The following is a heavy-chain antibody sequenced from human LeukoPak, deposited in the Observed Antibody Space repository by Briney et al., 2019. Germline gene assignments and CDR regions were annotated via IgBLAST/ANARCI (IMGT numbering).Heavy chain of an antibody. V-gene: IGHV1-8*01. J-gene: IGHJ5*02. CDR3: ARGRWMATVGWLDT. CDR1: GYTFTSYD. D-gene: IGHD5-24*01. CDR2: MNPNSGNT. Sequence: ASVKVSCKASGYTFTSYDINWVRQATGQGLEWMGWMNPNSGNTGYSQKFQGRVTITRNTSISTAYMELSRVRSEKTAVYYCARGRWMATVGWLDTWGQGTLGTVSS.